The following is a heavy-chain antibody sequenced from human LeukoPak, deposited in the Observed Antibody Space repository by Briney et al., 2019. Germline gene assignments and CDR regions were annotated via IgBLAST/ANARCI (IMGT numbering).Heavy chain of an antibody. CDR2: INPSGGST. J-gene: IGHJ5*02. Sequence: GASVKVFCKASGYTFTSYYMHWVRQAPGQGLEWMGIINPSGGSTSYAQKFQGRVTMTRDMSTSTVYMELSSLRSEDTAVYYCARDQGYCSSTSCYHWFDPWGQGTLVTVSS. CDR1: GYTFTSYY. V-gene: IGHV1-46*01. CDR3: ARDQGYCSSTSCYHWFDP. D-gene: IGHD2-2*01.